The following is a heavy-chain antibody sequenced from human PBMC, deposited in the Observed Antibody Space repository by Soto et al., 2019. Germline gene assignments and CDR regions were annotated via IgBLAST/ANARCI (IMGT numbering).Heavy chain of an antibody. CDR3: ARRSLRSSHYGMDV. D-gene: IGHD3-3*01. CDR2: IYYSGST. J-gene: IGHJ6*02. V-gene: IGHV4-59*12. Sequence: PSETLSLTCTVSGGSISSYYWSWIRQPPGKGLEWIGYIYYSGSTNYNPSLKSRVTISVDTSKNQFSLKLSSVTAADTAVYYCARRSLRSSHYGMDVWGQGTTVTVSS. CDR1: GGSISSYY.